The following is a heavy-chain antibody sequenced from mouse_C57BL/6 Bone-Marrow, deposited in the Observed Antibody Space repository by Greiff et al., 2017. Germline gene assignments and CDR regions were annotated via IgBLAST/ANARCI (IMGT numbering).Heavy chain of an antibody. D-gene: IGHD2-4*01. CDR1: GFTFSDYY. CDR2: INYDGSST. V-gene: IGHV5-16*01. CDR3: ARVEVYYDYDAWYFDV. J-gene: IGHJ1*03. Sequence: EVQGVESEGGLVQPGSSMKLSCTASGFTFSDYYMAWVRQVPEKGLEWVANINYDGSSTSSLDSLKSRFIISRDNAKNILYLQMSSLKSADTATYYCARVEVYYDYDAWYFDVWGTGTTVTVSS.